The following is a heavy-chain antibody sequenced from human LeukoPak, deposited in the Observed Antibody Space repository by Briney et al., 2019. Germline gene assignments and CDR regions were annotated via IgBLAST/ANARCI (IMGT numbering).Heavy chain of an antibody. D-gene: IGHD6-19*01. Sequence: AETLSLTCTVSGGSVSSSSYYWGWLRQPPGKGPEWIGSIYYSGGTYHTPSLKSRVTISVDTSKNQSSLKLSSVSAADTAVYYCARLSSGWDLSWFDPWGQGTLVTVSS. CDR1: GGSVSSSSYY. CDR2: IYYSGGT. CDR3: ARLSSGWDLSWFDP. V-gene: IGHV4-39*01. J-gene: IGHJ5*02.